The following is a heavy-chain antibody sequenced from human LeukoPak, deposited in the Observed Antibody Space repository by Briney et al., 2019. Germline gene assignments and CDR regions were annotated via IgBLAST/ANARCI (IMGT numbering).Heavy chain of an antibody. D-gene: IGHD6-19*01. J-gene: IGHJ4*02. CDR1: GGSISSYY. CDR3: AREAGTATYFDY. CDR2: FYTSGST. V-gene: IGHV4-4*07. Sequence: PSETLSLTCTVSGGSISSYYWNWIRQPAGKGLEWIGRFYTSGSTNYNPSLKSRVTMSVDTSKNQFSLKLNSVTAADTAVYYCAREAGTATYFDYWAREPWSPSPQ.